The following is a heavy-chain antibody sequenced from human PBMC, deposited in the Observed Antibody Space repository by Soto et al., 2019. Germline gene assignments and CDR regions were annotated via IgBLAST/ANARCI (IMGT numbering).Heavy chain of an antibody. V-gene: IGHV3-30-3*01. CDR2: ISYDGSNK. Sequence: QVQLVESGGGVVQPGRSLRLSCAASGFTFSSYAMHWVRQAPGKGLEWVAVISYDGSNKYYADSVKGRFTISRDNSKNTLYLQMNSLRAEDTAVYYCARDGDIVATILCYYGMDVWGQGTTVTVSS. CDR3: ARDGDIVATILCYYGMDV. D-gene: IGHD5-12*01. CDR1: GFTFSSYA. J-gene: IGHJ6*02.